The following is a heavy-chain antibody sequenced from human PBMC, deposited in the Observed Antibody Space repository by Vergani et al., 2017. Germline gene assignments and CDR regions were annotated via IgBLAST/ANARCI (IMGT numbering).Heavy chain of an antibody. CDR2: ISGSGGST. V-gene: IGHV3-23*01. Sequence: EVQLLESGGGLVQPGGSLRLSCAASGFTFSSYAMSWVRQAPGKGLEWVSAISGSGGSTYYADSVKGRFTISRDNSKNTLYLQMNSLRAEDTAVYYCAKGWVLVAATHLYYFDYWGQGTLVTVSS. CDR1: GFTFSSYA. D-gene: IGHD2-15*01. J-gene: IGHJ4*02. CDR3: AKGWVLVAATHLYYFDY.